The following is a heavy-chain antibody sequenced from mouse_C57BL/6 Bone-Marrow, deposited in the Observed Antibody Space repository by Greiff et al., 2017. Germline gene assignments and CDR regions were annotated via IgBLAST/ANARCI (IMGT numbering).Heavy chain of an antibody. D-gene: IGHD1-1*01. CDR1: GYTFTSYW. Sequence: EVQLQQSGTVLARPGASVKMSCKTSGYTFTSYWMHWVKQRPGQGLEWIGAIHPGNSDTSYNQKFKGKANLTAVTSASTAYMELSSLTNEDSAVYDCTRGLTVVATDYWGQGTTLTVSS. V-gene: IGHV1-5*01. CDR2: IHPGNSDT. CDR3: TRGLTVVATDY. J-gene: IGHJ2*01.